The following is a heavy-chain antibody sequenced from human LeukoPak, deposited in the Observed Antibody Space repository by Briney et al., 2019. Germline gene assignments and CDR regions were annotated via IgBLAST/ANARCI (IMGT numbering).Heavy chain of an antibody. J-gene: IGHJ4*02. CDR1: GDSVSSNSAA. CDR3: ARDRGDWNYDYFDY. CDR2: TYYRSRWYN. V-gene: IGHV6-1*01. Sequence: SQTLSLTCVISGDSVSSNSAAWNWIRQSPSRGLEWLGRTYYRSRWYNDYEVSVKSRVSINRDTSKNQFSLQLNSVTPEDTAVYYCARDRGDWNYDYFDYWGQGTLVTVSS. D-gene: IGHD1-7*01.